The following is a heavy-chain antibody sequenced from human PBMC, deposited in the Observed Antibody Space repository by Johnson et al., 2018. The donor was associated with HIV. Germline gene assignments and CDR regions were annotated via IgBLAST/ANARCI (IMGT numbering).Heavy chain of an antibody. CDR1: GFTFSSYG. Sequence: QVQLVESGGGVVQPGGSLRLSCAASGFTFSSYGMHWVRQAPGKGLEWVSVIYSGGSTYYADSVKGRFTISRDNAKNTLYLQMNSLTVEDTALYYCARADRDSGTDHDAFDIWGQGTRVTVSS. V-gene: IGHV3-NL1*01. J-gene: IGHJ3*02. CDR3: ARADRDSGTDHDAFDI. CDR2: IYSGGST. D-gene: IGHD1-26*01.